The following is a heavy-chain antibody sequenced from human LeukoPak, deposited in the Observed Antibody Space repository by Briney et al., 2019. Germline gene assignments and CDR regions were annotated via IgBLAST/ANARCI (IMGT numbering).Heavy chain of an antibody. Sequence: SETLSLTCTVSTGSFRSYYWSCIRQPAGKGLEWIGRIYASGSTNYNPSLKSRVTMSVDTSKNQFSLKLTSVTAADTAMYYCARDSPAHSSGWYHFDHWGQGTLVTVSS. J-gene: IGHJ4*02. D-gene: IGHD6-19*01. CDR2: IYASGST. CDR3: ARDSPAHSSGWYHFDH. CDR1: TGSFRSYY. V-gene: IGHV4-4*07.